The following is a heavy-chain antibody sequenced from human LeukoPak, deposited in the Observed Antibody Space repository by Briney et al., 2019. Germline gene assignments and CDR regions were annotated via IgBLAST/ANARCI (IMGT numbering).Heavy chain of an antibody. J-gene: IGHJ5*02. D-gene: IGHD5-12*01. CDR1: GGSINSSNW. V-gene: IGHV4-4*02. CDR2: IYHSGST. Sequence: GTLSLTCAVSGGSINSSNWWSWVRQPPGKGLEWIGEIYHSGSTNYNPSLKSRVTISVDKSKNQFSLKLSSVTAADTAVYYCARGRGYSGYDPSWWFDPWGQGTLVTVSS. CDR3: ARGRGYSGYDPSWWFDP.